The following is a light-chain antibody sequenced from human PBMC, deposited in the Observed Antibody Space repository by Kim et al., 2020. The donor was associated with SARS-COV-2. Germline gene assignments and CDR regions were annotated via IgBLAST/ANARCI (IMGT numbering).Light chain of an antibody. J-gene: IGLJ2*01. CDR3: QAWDSSTVV. V-gene: IGLV3-1*01. CDR1: TLGDKY. Sequence: SVSPGQPASITCSGDTLGDKYACWYQQKPGQSPVLVIYQDSKRPSGIPERFSGSNSGNTATLTISGTQAMDEADYYCQAWDSSTVVFGGGTQLTVL. CDR2: QDS.